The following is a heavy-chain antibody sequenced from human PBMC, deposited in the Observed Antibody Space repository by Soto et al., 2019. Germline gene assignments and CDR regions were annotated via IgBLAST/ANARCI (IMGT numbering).Heavy chain of an antibody. CDR3: ARRYGGNFDY. V-gene: IGHV4-59*01. Sequence: QVQLQESGPGLVKPSETLSLTCTVSGGSISSYYWSWIRQSPGKGLEWIGYIYYSGSTNYNPSRXRXAXIXXDTSKNQFSPKLSSVTAADTAVYYCARRYGGNFDYWGQGTLVTVSS. D-gene: IGHD3-16*01. CDR1: GGSISSYY. CDR2: IYYSGST. J-gene: IGHJ4*02.